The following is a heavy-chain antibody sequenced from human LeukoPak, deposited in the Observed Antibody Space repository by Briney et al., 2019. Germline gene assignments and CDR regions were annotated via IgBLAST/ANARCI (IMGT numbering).Heavy chain of an antibody. CDR3: AGSVASSGHMPHHY. CDR2: INPNRGGT. D-gene: IGHD5-18*01. CDR1: GYTFTGYY. J-gene: IGHJ4*02. Sequence: EASVKVSCKASGYTFTGYYIHWVRQAPGQGLEWMGWINPNRGGTNYAQNFQGRVTMTSDTSITTVYMELSGLTSDDTFVYYCAGSVASSGHMPHHYWGQGTLVTVSS. V-gene: IGHV1-2*02.